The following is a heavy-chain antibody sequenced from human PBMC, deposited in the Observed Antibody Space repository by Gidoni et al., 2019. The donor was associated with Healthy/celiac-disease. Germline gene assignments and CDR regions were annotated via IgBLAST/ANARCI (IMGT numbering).Heavy chain of an antibody. D-gene: IGHD5-18*01. J-gene: IGHJ4*02. CDR3: AKGGGGYSYGYPLDY. CDR2: ISCNSGSI. CDR1: GFTSEDYA. Sequence: EVQLVESGGGWVRPGRSWRLSCAASGFTSEDYAMHWVRQAPGKGLGWVSGISCNSGSIGYADSVKGRFTISRDNAKNSLYLQMNSLRAEDTALYYCAKGGGGYSYGYPLDYWGQGTLVTVSS. V-gene: IGHV3-9*02.